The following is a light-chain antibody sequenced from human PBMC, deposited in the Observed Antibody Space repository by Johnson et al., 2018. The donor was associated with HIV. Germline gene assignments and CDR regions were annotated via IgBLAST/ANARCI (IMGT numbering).Light chain of an antibody. V-gene: IGLV1-51*02. CDR2: EKN. CDR3: GTWDSSLGAQYV. J-gene: IGLJ1*01. CDR1: SSNIGNNY. Sequence: QSVLTQPPSVSAAPGQKVTISCSGSSSNIGNNYVSWYQQLPGTAPKLLIYEKNKRPSGIPDRFSASKSGTSATLDITGLQTGDEADYYCGTWDSSLGAQYVFGTGTKVTVL.